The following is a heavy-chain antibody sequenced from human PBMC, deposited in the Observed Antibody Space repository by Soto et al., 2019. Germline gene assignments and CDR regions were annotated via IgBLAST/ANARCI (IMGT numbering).Heavy chain of an antibody. Sequence: QITLKESGPTLVKPTQTLTLTCTFSGFSLSSTRMAVGWIRQPPGKALEWLALIYWDDDKRYSPFLKSRLTIXTXTXKHQVVLTMSNMDPVDTARYYCAHIVVAGLGYYFDYWGQGTLVTVSS. D-gene: IGHD6-19*01. V-gene: IGHV2-5*02. CDR1: GFSLSSTRMA. CDR3: AHIVVAGLGYYFDY. J-gene: IGHJ4*02. CDR2: IYWDDDK.